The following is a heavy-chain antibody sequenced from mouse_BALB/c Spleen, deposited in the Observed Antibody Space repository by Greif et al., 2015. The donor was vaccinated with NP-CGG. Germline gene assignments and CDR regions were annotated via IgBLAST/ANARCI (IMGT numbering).Heavy chain of an antibody. D-gene: IGHD4-1*01. CDR1: GCTSSNYW. J-gene: IGHJ1*01. Sequence: EVKLQESGGGLVQPGGSMKLSCVASGCTSSNYWMNWVRQSPEKGLEWVAEIRLKSNNYATHYAESVKGRFTISRDDSESGVCLQRDILKAGGTGIYFCTDPAGTGNCGVWGAGTAVNVCS. V-gene: IGHV6-6*02. CDR2: IRLKSNNYAT. CDR3: TDPAGTGNCGV.